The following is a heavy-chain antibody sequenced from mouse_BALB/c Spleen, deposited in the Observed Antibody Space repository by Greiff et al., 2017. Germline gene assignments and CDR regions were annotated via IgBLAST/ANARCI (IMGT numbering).Heavy chain of an antibody. V-gene: IGHV5-17*02. J-gene: IGHJ4*01. CDR1: GFTFSSFG. Sequence: EVQLVESGGGLVQPGGSRKLSCAASGFTFSSFGMHWVRQAPEKGLEWVAYISSGSSTIYYADTVKGRFTISRDNPKNTLFLQMTSLRSEDTAMYYCARCRYDDAMDYWGQGTSVTVSS. CDR3: ARCRYDDAMDY. CDR2: ISSGSSTI. D-gene: IGHD2-14*01.